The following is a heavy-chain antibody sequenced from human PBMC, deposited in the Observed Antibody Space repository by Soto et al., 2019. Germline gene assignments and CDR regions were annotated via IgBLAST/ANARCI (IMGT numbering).Heavy chain of an antibody. V-gene: IGHV4-39*01. CDR2: TYYSGST. CDR3: ASFVDIVATGFDY. D-gene: IGHD5-12*01. J-gene: IGHJ4*02. Sequence: SETLSLTCTVSGGSISSSSYYWGWIRQPPGKGLEWIGSTYYSGSTYYNPSLKSRVTISVDTSKNQFSLKLSSVTAADTAVYYCASFVDIVATGFDYWGQGTLVTVSS. CDR1: GGSISSSSYY.